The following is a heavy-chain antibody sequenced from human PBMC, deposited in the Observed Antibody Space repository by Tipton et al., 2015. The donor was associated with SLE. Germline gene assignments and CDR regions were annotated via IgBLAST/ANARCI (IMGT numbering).Heavy chain of an antibody. CDR2: TYYRSKWYN. Sequence: GLVKPSQTLSLTCDISGDSVSSNSAAWNWIRQSPSRGLEWLGRTYYRSKWYNDYAVSVKSRITINPDTFKNQFSLKMNSVSPEDTAVYYCVAPGLAVEGTFEGLDYWGQGILVTVSS. V-gene: IGHV6-1*01. CDR1: GDSVSSNSAA. D-gene: IGHD6-13*01. J-gene: IGHJ4*02. CDR3: VAPGLAVEGTFEGLDY.